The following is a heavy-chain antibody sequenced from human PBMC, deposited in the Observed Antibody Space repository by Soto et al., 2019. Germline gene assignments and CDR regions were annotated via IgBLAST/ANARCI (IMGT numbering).Heavy chain of an antibody. V-gene: IGHV4-34*01. D-gene: IGHD1-1*01. CDR1: GGFVSSGSYY. CDR3: ARVERGTATTVVDAFDI. CDR2: MSHSGGT. J-gene: IGHJ3*02. Sequence: QVQLQQWGAGLLKPSETLSLTCAVYGGFVSSGSYYWSWIRQPPGKGLEWIGEMSHSGGTHFNPSLKSRVTISVDTSKNQFSLKMTSVTAADTALYYRARVERGTATTVVDAFDIWVPGTMVTVSS.